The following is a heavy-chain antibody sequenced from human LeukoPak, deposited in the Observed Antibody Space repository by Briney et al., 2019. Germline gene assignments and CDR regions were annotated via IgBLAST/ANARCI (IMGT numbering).Heavy chain of an antibody. D-gene: IGHD3-22*01. J-gene: IGHJ4*02. Sequence: AGGSLRLSCAASGFTVSSNYMSWVRQAPGKGLEWVSVIYSGGSTYYADSVKGRFTISRDNSKNTLYLQMNSLRAEDTAVYYCARDPLNYDSSGYIRYYFDYWGQGTLVTVSS. CDR2: IYSGGST. CDR1: GFTVSSNY. CDR3: ARDPLNYDSSGYIRYYFDY. V-gene: IGHV3-66*01.